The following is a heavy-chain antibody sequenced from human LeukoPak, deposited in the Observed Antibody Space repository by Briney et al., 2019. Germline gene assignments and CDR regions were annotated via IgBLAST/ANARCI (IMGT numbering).Heavy chain of an antibody. CDR3: ARDNSHSSIYSTRGNAFDI. J-gene: IGHJ3*02. Sequence: GGSLRLSCAASGFTFNSYGMHWVRQAPGKGLEWVAFIRYDGSKTYYADSLKGRFTISRDNSKNTLYLQMNSLRAEDTAVYYCARDNSHSSIYSTRGNAFDIWGQGTMVTVSS. CDR1: GFTFNSYG. D-gene: IGHD6-13*01. CDR2: IRYDGSKT. V-gene: IGHV3-30*02.